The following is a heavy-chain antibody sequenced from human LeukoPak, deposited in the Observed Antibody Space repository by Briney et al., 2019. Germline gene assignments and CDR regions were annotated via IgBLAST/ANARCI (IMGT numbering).Heavy chain of an antibody. J-gene: IGHJ4*02. V-gene: IGHV3-21*01. Sequence: PGGSLXXXXXAXGFTFSSYSXNWVRQAPGKGLEGVSSISSSSSYIYYADSVKGRFTIYRDNAKKSLYLQMNSLRAEDTAVYYCASAFWSGYIDYWGQGTLVTVSS. CDR1: GFTFSSYS. CDR2: ISSSSSYI. D-gene: IGHD3-3*01. CDR3: ASAFWSGYIDY.